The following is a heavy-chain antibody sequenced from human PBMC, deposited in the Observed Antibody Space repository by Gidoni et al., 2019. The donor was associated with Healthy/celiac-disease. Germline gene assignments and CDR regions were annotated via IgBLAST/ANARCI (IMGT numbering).Heavy chain of an antibody. CDR2: ISSSSSYI. CDR3: ARGPFDFYCSGGSCYSYFDY. D-gene: IGHD2-15*01. V-gene: IGHV3-21*01. Sequence: EVQLVESGGGLVKPGGSLRLSCAASGFTFSSYSMNWVRQAPGKGLEWVSSISSSSSYIYYADSVKGRFTISRDNAKNSLYLQMNSLRAEDTAVYYCARGPFDFYCSGGSCYSYFDYWGQGTLVTVSS. J-gene: IGHJ4*02. CDR1: GFTFSSYS.